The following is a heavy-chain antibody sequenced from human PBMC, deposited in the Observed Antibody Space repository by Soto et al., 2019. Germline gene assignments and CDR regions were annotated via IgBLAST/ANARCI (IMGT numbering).Heavy chain of an antibody. D-gene: IGHD2-15*01. V-gene: IGHV4-31*03. CDR3: ARDLLRGLGYCSGGSCSSYYYYGMDV. CDR1: GGSISGGGYY. CDR2: IYYSGST. Sequence: SETLSLTCTVSGGSISGGGYYWSWIRQHPGKGLEWIGYIYYSGSTYYNPSLKSRVTISVDTSKNQFSLKLSSVTAADTAVYYCARDLLRGLGYCSGGSCSSYYYYGMDVWGQGTTVTVSS. J-gene: IGHJ6*02.